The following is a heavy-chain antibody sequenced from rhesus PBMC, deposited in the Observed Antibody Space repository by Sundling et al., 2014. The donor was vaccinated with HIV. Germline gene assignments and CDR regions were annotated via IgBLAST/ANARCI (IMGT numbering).Heavy chain of an antibody. CDR3: ARAKGWNYPFDS. CDR1: GGSISDNYR. V-gene: IGHV4S10*01. Sequence: QVQLQESGPGVVKPSETLSLTCAVSGGSISDNYRWSWIRQPPGKGLEWIGYIYGSGSSTSYNPSLQSRVTISTDTSKNQFSLKLSSVTDADTAVYFCARAKGWNYPFDSWGQGVLVTVSS. J-gene: IGHJ4*01. D-gene: IGHD1-1*01. CDR2: IYGSGSST.